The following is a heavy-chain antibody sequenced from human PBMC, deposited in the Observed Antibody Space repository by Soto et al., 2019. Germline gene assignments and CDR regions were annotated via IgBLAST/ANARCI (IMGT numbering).Heavy chain of an antibody. V-gene: IGHV1-3*01. Sequence: ASVKVSCKASGYTFTSYAMHWVRQAPGQRLEWMGWINAGNGNTKYSQKFQGRVTITRDTSASTAYMELSSLRSEDTAVYYCARAGSYQGNYYYYGMDVWGQGTTVTV. CDR2: INAGNGNT. J-gene: IGHJ6*02. CDR1: GYTFTSYA. D-gene: IGHD1-26*01. CDR3: ARAGSYQGNYYYYGMDV.